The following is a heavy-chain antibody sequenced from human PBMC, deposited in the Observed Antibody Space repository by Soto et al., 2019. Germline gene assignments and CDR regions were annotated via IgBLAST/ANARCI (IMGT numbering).Heavy chain of an antibody. D-gene: IGHD6-19*01. CDR2: ISYDGSNK. V-gene: IGHV3-30*03. CDR1: GFTFSSYG. J-gene: IGHJ4*02. CDR3: ATGYSSGVFDY. Sequence: PGGSLRLSCAASGFTFSSYGMHWVRQAPGKGLEWVAVISYDGSNKYYADSVKGRFTISRDNSKNTLYLQMNSLRAEDTAVYYCATGYSSGVFDYWGQGTLVTVSS.